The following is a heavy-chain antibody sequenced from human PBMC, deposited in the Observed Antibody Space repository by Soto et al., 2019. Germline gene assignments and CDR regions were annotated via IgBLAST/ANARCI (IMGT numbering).Heavy chain of an antibody. CDR3: ARPIQYYFDTSAQSAWFDP. J-gene: IGHJ5*02. CDR1: GGTFSSYT. V-gene: IGHV1-69*02. CDR2: IIPILGVA. Sequence: ASVKVSCKASGGTFSSYTISWVRQAPGQGLDWMGRIIPILGVANYAQKFQGRVTITADKSTSTAYMELSSLRSEDTAVYYCARPIQYYFDTSAQSAWFDPWGQGTLVTVSP. D-gene: IGHD3-22*01.